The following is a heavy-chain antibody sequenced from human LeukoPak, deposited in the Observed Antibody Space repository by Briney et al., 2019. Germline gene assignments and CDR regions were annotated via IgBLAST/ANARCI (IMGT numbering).Heavy chain of an antibody. CDR3: ARGGSIAARPGVYYYYMDV. Sequence: ASVKVSCKASGYTFTSYYMHWVRQAPGQGLEWMGWINPNSGGTNYAQKFQGRVTMTRDTSISTAYMELSRLRSDDTAVYYCARGGSIAARPGVYYYYMDVWGKGTTVTVSS. J-gene: IGHJ6*03. CDR2: INPNSGGT. D-gene: IGHD6-6*01. V-gene: IGHV1-2*02. CDR1: GYTFTSYY.